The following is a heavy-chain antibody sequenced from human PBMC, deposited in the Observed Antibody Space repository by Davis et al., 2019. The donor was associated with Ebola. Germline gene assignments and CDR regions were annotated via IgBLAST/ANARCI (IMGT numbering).Heavy chain of an antibody. J-gene: IGHJ5*02. CDR1: GFDFSDYS. CDR2: ISSGGVTT. V-gene: IGHV3-48*02. CDR3: ARGLNIASPENWFDP. D-gene: IGHD6-13*01. Sequence: GESLKISCAASGFDFSDYSMTWVRQAPGKGLQWLSYISSGGVTTYYADSVTGRFSTSRDNAKNSLFLQMSSLRDEDTAVYYCARGLNIASPENWFDPWGQGTLVTVSS.